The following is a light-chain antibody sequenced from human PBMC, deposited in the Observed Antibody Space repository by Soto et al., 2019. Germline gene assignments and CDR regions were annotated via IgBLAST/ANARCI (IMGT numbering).Light chain of an antibody. Sequence: EMVLTQSPGTLSLSPGERATLSSRASQSVSSSYLAWYQQKPGQAPRLLIYGASTRATGIPARFSGSGSGTEFTLTISSLQSEDFAVYYCQQYNNWPITFGQGTRLEIK. J-gene: IGKJ5*01. CDR1: QSVSSSY. CDR3: QQYNNWPIT. V-gene: IGKV3-15*01. CDR2: GAS.